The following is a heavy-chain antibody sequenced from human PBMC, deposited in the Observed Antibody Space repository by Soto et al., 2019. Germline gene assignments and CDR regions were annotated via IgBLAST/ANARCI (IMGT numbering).Heavy chain of an antibody. D-gene: IGHD1-1*01. CDR1: GFTFSNYA. J-gene: IGHJ4*02. Sequence: GGSLSLSCAASGFTFSNYAMHWVRQAPGKGLEWVALTSYDGNNEYYTDSVKGRFTISRDNSKNTLFLQMNSPRPEDTAVYYCAKEKGVFNWDTSYFHYWGPGAMVTVYS. CDR3: AKEKGVFNWDTSYFHY. V-gene: IGHV3-30*18. CDR2: TSYDGNNE.